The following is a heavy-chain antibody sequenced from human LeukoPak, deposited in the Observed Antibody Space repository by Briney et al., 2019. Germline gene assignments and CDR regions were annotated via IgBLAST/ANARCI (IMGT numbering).Heavy chain of an antibody. CDR3: AESGYYYDSSGDKDFQH. D-gene: IGHD3-22*01. CDR1: GYTFTSYD. J-gene: IGHJ1*01. V-gene: IGHV1-69*06. CDR2: IIPIFGTA. Sequence: SVKVSCKASGYTFTSYDINWVRQATGQGLERMGGIIPIFGTANYAQKFQGRVTITADKSTSTAYMELSSLRSEDTAVYYCAESGYYYDSSGDKDFQHWGQGTLVTVSS.